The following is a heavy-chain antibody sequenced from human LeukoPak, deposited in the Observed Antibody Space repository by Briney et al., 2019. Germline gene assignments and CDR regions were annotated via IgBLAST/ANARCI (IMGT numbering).Heavy chain of an antibody. CDR2: IYTSGST. J-gene: IGHJ4*02. D-gene: IGHD3-10*01. Sequence: PSETLSLTCAVYGGSISSYYWSWIRQPAGKGLEWIGRIYTSGSTNYNPSLKSRVTMSVDTSKNQFSLKLSSVTAADTAVYYCARTMVTMVRGVKLGYYFDYWGQGTLVTVSS. CDR3: ARTMVTMVRGVKLGYYFDY. V-gene: IGHV4-59*10. CDR1: GGSISSYY.